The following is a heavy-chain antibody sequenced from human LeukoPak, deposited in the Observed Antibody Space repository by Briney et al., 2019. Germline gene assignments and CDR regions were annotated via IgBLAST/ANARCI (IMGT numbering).Heavy chain of an antibody. CDR1: GFSVSGNY. CDR3: ARELAVGATTEYFQD. D-gene: IGHD1-26*01. Sequence: GGSLRHSRVASGFSVSGNYIAWVRQAPGKGLEWVSVLYIGGNTYYGDYVKGRFTISRDNSRNTLYLQMNSLRVDDTAVYYCARELAVGATTEYFQDWGQATLVTVSS. CDR2: LYIGGNT. J-gene: IGHJ1*01. V-gene: IGHV3-53*01.